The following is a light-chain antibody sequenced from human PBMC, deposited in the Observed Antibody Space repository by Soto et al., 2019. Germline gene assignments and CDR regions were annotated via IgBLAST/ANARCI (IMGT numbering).Light chain of an antibody. CDR1: QSISSW. CDR3: QQYNSYGT. Sequence: DIQMTQSPSTLSASVGDRVTITCRASQSISSWLAWYPQKPGKAPKLLIYKASSLESGVPSRFSGSGSGTEFTLTISSLQPDDFATYYCQQYNSYGTFGQGTKVDIK. V-gene: IGKV1-5*03. CDR2: KAS. J-gene: IGKJ1*01.